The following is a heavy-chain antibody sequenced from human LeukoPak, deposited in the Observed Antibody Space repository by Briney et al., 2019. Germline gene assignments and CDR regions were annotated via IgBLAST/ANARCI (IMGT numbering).Heavy chain of an antibody. J-gene: IGHJ4*02. D-gene: IGHD5-18*01. Sequence: GRSLRLSCAASGFTFSTYSMHWVRQAPGKGLEWVAVISYDGGSKYYADSLKGRFTISRDNSKNTLYLQVNSLGAEDTAVYYCARDYATDTDMVWGQGILVTVSS. CDR3: ARDYATDTDMV. CDR1: GFTFSTYS. V-gene: IGHV3-30-3*01. CDR2: ISYDGGSK.